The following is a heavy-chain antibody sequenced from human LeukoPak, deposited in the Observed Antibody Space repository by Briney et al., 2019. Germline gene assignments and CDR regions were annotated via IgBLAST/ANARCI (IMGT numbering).Heavy chain of an antibody. D-gene: IGHD2-15*01. Sequence: SQTLSLTCTVSGGSISSADYFWSWIRQHPGKGLEWIGHFYYSGSTYYNPSLKSRVTISIDTSKNQFSLRLSSVTAADTAVYSCARSGYCSGGNCYSGWYFDLWGRGTLVTVSS. J-gene: IGHJ2*01. CDR1: GGSISSADYF. CDR3: ARSGYCSGGNCYSGWYFDL. V-gene: IGHV4-31*03. CDR2: FYYSGST.